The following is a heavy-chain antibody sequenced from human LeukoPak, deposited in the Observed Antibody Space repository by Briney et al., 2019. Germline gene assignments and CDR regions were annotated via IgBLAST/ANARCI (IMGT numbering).Heavy chain of an antibody. CDR2: ISRSSSYI. J-gene: IGHJ3*02. V-gene: IGHV3-21*01. CDR1: GFTFSSYS. CDR3: ARVLTTVSAGAFDI. Sequence: NPGGSLRLSCAASGFTFSSYSMNWVRQAPGKGLEWVSSISRSSSYIYYADSVKGRFTISRDNAKNSLYLQMNSLRAEDTAVYYCARVLTTVSAGAFDIWGQGTMVTVSS. D-gene: IGHD4-17*01.